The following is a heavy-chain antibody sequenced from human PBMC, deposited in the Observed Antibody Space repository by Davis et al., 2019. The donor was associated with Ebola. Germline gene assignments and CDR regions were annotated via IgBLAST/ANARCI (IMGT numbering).Heavy chain of an antibody. CDR2: INPSGGST. Sequence: ASVKVSCKASGYTFTSYAVHWVRQAPGQGLEWMGIINPSGGSTSYAQKFQGRVTMTRDTSTSTVYMELSSLRSEDTAVYYCAKTDSGSYYFDYWGQGTLVTVSS. D-gene: IGHD1-26*01. J-gene: IGHJ4*02. CDR3: AKTDSGSYYFDY. V-gene: IGHV1-46*03. CDR1: GYTFTSYA.